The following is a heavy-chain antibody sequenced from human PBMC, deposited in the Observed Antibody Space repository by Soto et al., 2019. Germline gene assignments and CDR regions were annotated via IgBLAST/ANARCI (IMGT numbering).Heavy chain of an antibody. CDR2: ISFDGNIQ. Sequence: QVQLVESGGGVVQPGRSLRLSCAASGFTFSTYGMHWVRQAPGKGLEWVAVISFDGNIQYYADSVKGRFTTSRDNSKNTLYLQMDSRRAEDTAVYYCAKVSEGSMITFGGVIAYWGQGTLVTVSS. CDR3: AKVSEGSMITFGGVIAY. J-gene: IGHJ4*02. CDR1: GFTFSTYG. V-gene: IGHV3-30*18. D-gene: IGHD3-16*02.